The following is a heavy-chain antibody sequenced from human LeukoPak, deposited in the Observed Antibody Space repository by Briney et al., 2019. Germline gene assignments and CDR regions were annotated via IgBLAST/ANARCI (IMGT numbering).Heavy chain of an antibody. CDR2: IYYSGST. CDR1: GGSISSYY. CDR3: ARRRYSYGGFDY. V-gene: IGHV4-59*12. Sequence: SETLSLTCTVSGGSISSYYWSWIRQPPGKGLEWIGYIYYSGSTNYNPSLKSRVTISVDTSKNQFSLKLSSVTAADTAVYYCARRRYSYGGFDYWGQGTLVTVSS. D-gene: IGHD5-18*01. J-gene: IGHJ4*02.